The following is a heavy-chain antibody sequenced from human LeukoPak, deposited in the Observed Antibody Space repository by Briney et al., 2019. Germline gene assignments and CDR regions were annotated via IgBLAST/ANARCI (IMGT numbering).Heavy chain of an antibody. J-gene: IGHJ4*02. CDR2: IYYRVTS. Sequence: SETLSLTCTVSGDSISTYYWSWIRQPPGKGLEWIGYIYYRVTSDYNPSLKSRVTMSVDMSTRQISLKLSSVTAADTAVYYCARAVGGDSPGSLWGPGTLVTVSS. D-gene: IGHD3-10*01. CDR1: GDSISTYY. V-gene: IGHV4-59*01. CDR3: ARAVGGDSPGSL.